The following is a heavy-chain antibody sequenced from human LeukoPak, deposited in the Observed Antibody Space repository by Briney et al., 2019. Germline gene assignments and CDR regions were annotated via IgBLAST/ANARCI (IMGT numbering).Heavy chain of an antibody. V-gene: IGHV1-2*02. CDR1: GYTFTDYY. D-gene: IGHD6-13*01. J-gene: IGHJ4*02. CDR2: INPNSGGT. CDR3: AKGDSSSWYRRGYYFDY. Sequence: ASARVSCKASGYTFTDYYMNWVRQAPGQGLEWMGWINPNSGGTNYAQKFQGRVTMTRDTSISTAYMELSRLRSDDTAVYYCAKGDSSSWYRRGYYFDYWGQGTLVTVSS.